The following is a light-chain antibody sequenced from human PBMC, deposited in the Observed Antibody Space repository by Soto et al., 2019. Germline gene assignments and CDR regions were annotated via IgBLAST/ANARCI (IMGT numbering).Light chain of an antibody. CDR3: QQYNKWPST. CDR2: GTS. J-gene: IGKJ1*01. CDR1: QNVCID. V-gene: IGKV3-15*01. Sequence: EIEMTQSPTTLSVSPGSRSTLSCRASQNVCIDLAWFQQRPGQAPRLLIYGTSIRATGIPARLSASGYGTELTITINSLQSEDFAVYYCQQYNKWPSTFGQGTKVDIK.